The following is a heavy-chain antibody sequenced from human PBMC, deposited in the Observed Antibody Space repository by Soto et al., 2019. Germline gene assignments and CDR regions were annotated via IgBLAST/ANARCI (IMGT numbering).Heavy chain of an antibody. CDR2: ISGRGGST. V-gene: IGHV3-23*01. CDR1: GFTFGNFA. Sequence: PGGSLRLSCAASGFTFGNFAMNWVRQAPGKGLEWVSGISGRGGSTYYADSVKGRFTISRDDSKNTVSLQMNSLRADDTAVYYCAKDSSDWLEARDYYYYGLDVWGQGTTVTVSS. CDR3: AKDSSDWLEARDYYYYGLDV. J-gene: IGHJ6*02. D-gene: IGHD6-19*01.